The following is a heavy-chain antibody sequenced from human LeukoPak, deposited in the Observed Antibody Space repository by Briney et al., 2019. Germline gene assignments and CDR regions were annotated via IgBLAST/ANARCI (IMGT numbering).Heavy chain of an antibody. D-gene: IGHD3-22*01. CDR3: ARKSPYYYDSSGYLEFDY. J-gene: IGHJ4*02. Sequence: GASVKVSCKASGYTFTSYGISWVRQAPGQGLEWMGWISAYNGNTNCAQKLQGRVTMTTDTSTSTAYMELRSLRSDDTAVYYCARKSPYYYDSSGYLEFDYWGQGTLVTVSS. CDR1: GYTFTSYG. V-gene: IGHV1-18*01. CDR2: ISAYNGNT.